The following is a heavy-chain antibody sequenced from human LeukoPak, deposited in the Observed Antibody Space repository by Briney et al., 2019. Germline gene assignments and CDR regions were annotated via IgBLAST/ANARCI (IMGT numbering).Heavy chain of an antibody. CDR2: IKDKNDGGTT. Sequence: GGALSLSFSASWITFNYAWMSWGRPAPGKGGEWVGRIKDKNDGGTTDYAEPVKGRFTISRDDSKNMVYLQMNSLKTEDTGVYYCTTGVLTAWGQGTLVSVSS. CDR1: WITFNYAW. D-gene: IGHD2-15*01. CDR3: TTGVLTA. V-gene: IGHV3-15*01. J-gene: IGHJ4*02.